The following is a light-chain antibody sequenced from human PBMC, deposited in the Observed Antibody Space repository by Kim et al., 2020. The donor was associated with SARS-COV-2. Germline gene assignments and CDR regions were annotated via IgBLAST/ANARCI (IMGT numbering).Light chain of an antibody. Sequence: PGQRRPIPCSGSSSNIESNYVYCDQQHPGTPPNLLIYRNTQRPSGVPDRFSGSKSGTSASRAISGLRSEDEADYYCAAWDDSFWVFGGGTQLTVL. CDR3: AAWDDSFWV. CDR2: RNT. CDR1: SSNIESNY. V-gene: IGLV1-47*01. J-gene: IGLJ3*02.